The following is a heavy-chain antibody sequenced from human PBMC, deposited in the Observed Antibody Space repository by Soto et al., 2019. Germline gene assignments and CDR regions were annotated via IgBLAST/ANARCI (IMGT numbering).Heavy chain of an antibody. J-gene: IGHJ6*02. Sequence: SETLSLTCTVSGGSISSYYWSWIRQPPGKGLEWIGYIYYSGSTNYNPSLKSRVTISVDTSKNQFSLKLSSVTAADTAVYYCARVVTAPGIFDYYYYGMDVWGQGTTVTVSS. CDR1: GGSISSYY. D-gene: IGHD2-21*02. V-gene: IGHV4-59*01. CDR2: IYYSGST. CDR3: ARVVTAPGIFDYYYYGMDV.